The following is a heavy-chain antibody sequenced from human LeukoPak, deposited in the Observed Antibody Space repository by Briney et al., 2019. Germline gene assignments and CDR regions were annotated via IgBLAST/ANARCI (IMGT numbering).Heavy chain of an antibody. D-gene: IGHD6-13*01. Sequence: SGPTLVNPTQTLTXTCTFSGLSLSTSGMCVSWIRQPPRKALEWLARIDWDDDKYYSTSLQTRLTISKDTSKNQVVLTMTNRVPVDTGTYYCARLVLPIAAAGTTGNDYWGQGTLVTVSS. V-gene: IGHV2-70*11. CDR2: IDWDDDK. CDR3: ARLVLPIAAAGTTGNDY. J-gene: IGHJ4*02. CDR1: GLSLSTSGMC.